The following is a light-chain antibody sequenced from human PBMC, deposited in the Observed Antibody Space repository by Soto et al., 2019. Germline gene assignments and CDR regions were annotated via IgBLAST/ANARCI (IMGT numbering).Light chain of an antibody. V-gene: IGKV1-39*01. CDR1: QTITYY. CDR2: AAS. J-gene: IGKJ1*01. Sequence: DIQMTQSPSSLSASVGDRVTITCRASQTITYYLNWYQQKPGGAPKLLIYAASNLQSGVPSRFSGSGSGTDFTLTISSLQPEDFATYYCQQSYSTPWTFGQGTKVDIK. CDR3: QQSYSTPWT.